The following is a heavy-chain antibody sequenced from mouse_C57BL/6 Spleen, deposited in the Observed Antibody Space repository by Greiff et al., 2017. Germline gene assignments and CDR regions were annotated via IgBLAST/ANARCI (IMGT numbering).Heavy chain of an antibody. CDR3: ARAGYDYDGFAY. Sequence: EVHLVESEGGLVQPGSSMKLSCTASGFTFSDYYMARVRQVPEKGLEWVANINYDGSSTYYLDSLKSRFIISRDNAKNILYLQMSSLKSDDTATYYCARAGYDYDGFAYWGPGTLVTVSA. CDR1: GFTFSDYY. D-gene: IGHD2-4*01. J-gene: IGHJ3*01. CDR2: INYDGSST. V-gene: IGHV5-16*01.